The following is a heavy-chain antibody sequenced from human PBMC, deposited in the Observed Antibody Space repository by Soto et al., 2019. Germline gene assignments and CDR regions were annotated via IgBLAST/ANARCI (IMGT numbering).Heavy chain of an antibody. J-gene: IGHJ6*02. CDR2: ISAYNGNT. V-gene: IGHV1-18*04. D-gene: IGHD3-10*01. Sequence: KVSCKASGYTCTSYGISWVRQAPGQGLEWMGWISAYNGNTNYAQKLQGRVTMTTDTSTSTAYMELRSLRSDDTAVYYCARDYYGSGTLPYYYGMDVWGQGTTVTGSS. CDR3: ARDYYGSGTLPYYYGMDV. CDR1: GYTCTSYG.